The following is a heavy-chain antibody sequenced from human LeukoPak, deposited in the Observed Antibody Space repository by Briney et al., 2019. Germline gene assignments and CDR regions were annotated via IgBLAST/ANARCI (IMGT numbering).Heavy chain of an antibody. D-gene: IGHD6-13*01. Sequence: GRSLRLSCAASGFTFDDYAMHWVRQAPGKGLEWVSGISWNSGSIGYADSVKGRFTISRDNAKNSLYLQMNSLRAEDMALYYCAEDRSIAAAGLDYWGQGTLVTVSS. CDR2: ISWNSGSI. CDR3: AEDRSIAAAGLDY. V-gene: IGHV3-9*03. J-gene: IGHJ4*02. CDR1: GFTFDDYA.